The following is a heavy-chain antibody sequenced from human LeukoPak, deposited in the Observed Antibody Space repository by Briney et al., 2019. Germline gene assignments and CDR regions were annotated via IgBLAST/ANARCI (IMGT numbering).Heavy chain of an antibody. V-gene: IGHV3-48*04. CDR2: ISSSSSTI. J-gene: IGHJ4*02. Sequence: GGSLRLSCAASGFTFSSYPVSGVPQAPGKGLEWVSYISSSSSTIYYADSVKGRFTISRDNAKNSLYLQMNSLRAEDTAVYYCARGSYYDSSGLFDYWGQGTLVTVST. CDR3: ARGSYYDSSGLFDY. CDR1: GFTFSSYP. D-gene: IGHD3-22*01.